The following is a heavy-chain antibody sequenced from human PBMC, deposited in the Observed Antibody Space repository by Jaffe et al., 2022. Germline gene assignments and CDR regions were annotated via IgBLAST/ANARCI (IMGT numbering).Heavy chain of an antibody. CDR2: ISSSGSTI. J-gene: IGHJ1*01. CDR1: GFTFSSYE. D-gene: IGHD6-19*01. CDR3: ARDAGYSSGWSYFQH. Sequence: EVQLVESGGGLVQPGGSLRLSCAASGFTFSSYEMNWVRQAPGKGLEWVSYISSSGSTIYYADSVKGRFTISRDNAKNSLYLQMNSLRAEDTAVYYCARDAGYSSGWSYFQHWGQGTLVTVSS. V-gene: IGHV3-48*03.